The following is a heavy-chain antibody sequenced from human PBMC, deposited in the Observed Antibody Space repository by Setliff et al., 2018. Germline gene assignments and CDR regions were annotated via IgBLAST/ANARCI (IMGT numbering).Heavy chain of an antibody. Sequence: LRLSCVASGFTFSNYGMHWVRXXXXXXXXXXALXXXEGRTKCYGXXXKGXFTISRDXXXXTXYXQMNSLRAEDTAVYYCARNWXXXXXXXYXXDVWXXGXXVT. J-gene: IGHJ6*02. D-gene: IGHD1-1*01. CDR3: ARNWXXXXXXXYXXDV. CDR1: GFTFSNYG. CDR2: XXXEGRTK. V-gene: IGHV3-33*01.